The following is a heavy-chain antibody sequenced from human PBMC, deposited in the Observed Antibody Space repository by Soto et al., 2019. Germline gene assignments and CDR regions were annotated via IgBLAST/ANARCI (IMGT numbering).Heavy chain of an antibody. V-gene: IGHV4-31*03. CDR1: GGSISSGGYY. D-gene: IGHD3-22*01. CDR2: IYYSGST. CDR3: ARNGASHYYDSSGYGMDV. J-gene: IGHJ6*02. Sequence: SETLSLTCTVSGGSISSGGYYWSWIRQHPGKGLEWIGYIYYSGSTYYNPSLKSRVTISVDTSKNQFSLKLSSVAAADTAVYYCARNGASHYYDSSGYGMDVWGQGTTVTVSS.